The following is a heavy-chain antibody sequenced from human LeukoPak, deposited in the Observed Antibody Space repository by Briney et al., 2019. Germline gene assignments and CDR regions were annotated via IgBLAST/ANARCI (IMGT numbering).Heavy chain of an antibody. Sequence: GGSLRLSCAASGFTFTSYWMSWMRQAPGKGLQWVANIKHDGSEQYYVDSVEGRFTISRDNAKNSLFLQMNSLGVEDTAVYYCKSGGAAPGSFDYWGQGALVTVSS. CDR1: GFTFTSYW. CDR2: IKHDGSEQ. D-gene: IGHD1-26*01. J-gene: IGHJ4*02. CDR3: KSGGAAPGSFDY. V-gene: IGHV3-7*01.